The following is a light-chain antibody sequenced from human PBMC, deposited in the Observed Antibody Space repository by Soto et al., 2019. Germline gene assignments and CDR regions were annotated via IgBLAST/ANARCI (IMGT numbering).Light chain of an antibody. V-gene: IGKV3-15*01. CDR2: GAS. Sequence: EVVMTQSPATLSVSPGERAPLSCRASQSVRSHLAWYQQKPGQAPSLLIFGASTRATGVPARFSGSESGTEFTLTISSLQSEDVAVYFCQQYNDWPRTVGGGTKVEIK. CDR1: QSVRSH. J-gene: IGKJ4*01. CDR3: QQYNDWPRT.